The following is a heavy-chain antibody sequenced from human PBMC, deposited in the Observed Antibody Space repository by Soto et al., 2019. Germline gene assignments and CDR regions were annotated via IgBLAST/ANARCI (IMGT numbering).Heavy chain of an antibody. Sequence: ESLKISFEASGYSFSSYGIGWVRQMTGKGLEWMGIIHPGDSDTKYSPSFQGQVTISVDKSITTAYLQWSSLKASHTAMYYCARTPGPEVAASLEYYYFSGMDVWGQGTTVTVSS. CDR2: IHPGDSDT. CDR1: GYSFSSYG. D-gene: IGHD2-15*01. CDR3: ARTPGPEVAASLEYYYFSGMDV. V-gene: IGHV5-51*01. J-gene: IGHJ6*02.